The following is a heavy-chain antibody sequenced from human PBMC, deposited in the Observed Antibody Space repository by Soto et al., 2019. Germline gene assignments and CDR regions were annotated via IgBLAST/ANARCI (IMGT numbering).Heavy chain of an antibody. CDR2: INAGNGNT. CDR1: GYTFTSYA. Sequence: QVQLVQSGAEVKKPGASVKVSCKASGYTFTSYAMHWVRQAPGQRLEWMGWINAGNGNTKYSQKFQGRVTITRDTSASTAYMELSSLRAYDKAVYYCARDPSGYYGMDVWGQGTTVTLSS. J-gene: IGHJ6*02. D-gene: IGHD3-10*01. V-gene: IGHV1-3*01. CDR3: ARDPSGYYGMDV.